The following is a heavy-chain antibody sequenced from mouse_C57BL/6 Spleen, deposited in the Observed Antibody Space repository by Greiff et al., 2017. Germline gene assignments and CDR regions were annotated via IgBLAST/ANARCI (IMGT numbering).Heavy chain of an antibody. J-gene: IGHJ3*01. Sequence: QVQLQQPGAELVKPGASVKLSCKASGYTFTSYWMHWVKQRPGQGLEWIGMIHPNSGSTNYNEKFKSKATLTVDKSSSTAYMQLSSLTSEDSAVYYCASSYYSNYAFAYWGQGTLVTASA. V-gene: IGHV1-64*01. CDR1: GYTFTSYW. CDR3: ASSYYSNYAFAY. D-gene: IGHD2-5*01. CDR2: IHPNSGST.